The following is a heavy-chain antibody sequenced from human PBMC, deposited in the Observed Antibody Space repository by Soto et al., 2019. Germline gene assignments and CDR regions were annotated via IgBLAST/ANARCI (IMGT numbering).Heavy chain of an antibody. V-gene: IGHV1-8*01. CDR2: MNPNSGNT. Sequence: QVQLVQSGAEVKKPGASVKVSCKASGYTFTSYDINWVRQGTGQGLEWMGWMNPNSGNTGDSQRFEGRVIMTGNTSISTAYMELSSLRSEVRAVYDGARAGVVVPVAMESFDYWGQGTLVIVSS. J-gene: IGHJ4*02. CDR3: ARAGVVVPVAMESFDY. CDR1: GYTFTSYD. D-gene: IGHD2-2*01.